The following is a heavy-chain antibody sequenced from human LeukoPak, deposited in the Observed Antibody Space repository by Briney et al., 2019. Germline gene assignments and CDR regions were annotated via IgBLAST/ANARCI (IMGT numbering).Heavy chain of an antibody. CDR2: IYWDDDK. CDR3: AHSGAAESGFGY. CDR1: GFSLSTSGVR. V-gene: IGHV2-5*02. J-gene: IGHJ4*02. D-gene: IGHD6-13*01. Sequence: SGPTLANPTQTLTLTCTFSGFSLSTSGVRVGWIRQPPGKALEWLALIYWDDDKRYSPSLKSRLTITKDTSKSQVVLTMTNMDPMDAATYFCAHSGAAESGFGYWGQGTLVTVSS.